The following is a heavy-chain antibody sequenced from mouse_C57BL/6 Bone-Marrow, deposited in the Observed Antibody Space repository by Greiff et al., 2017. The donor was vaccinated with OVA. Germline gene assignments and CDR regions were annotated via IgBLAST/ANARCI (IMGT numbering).Heavy chain of an antibody. Sequence: QVQLKQSGAELVRPGASVTLSCKASGYTFTDYEMHWVKQTPVHGLEWIGAIDPETGGTAYNQKFKGKAILTADKSSSTAYMELRSLTSEDSAVYYCTRCYDYDEGFAYWGQGTLVTVSA. V-gene: IGHV1-15*01. J-gene: IGHJ3*01. CDR1: GYTFTDYE. D-gene: IGHD2-4*01. CDR3: TRCYDYDEGFAY. CDR2: IDPETGGT.